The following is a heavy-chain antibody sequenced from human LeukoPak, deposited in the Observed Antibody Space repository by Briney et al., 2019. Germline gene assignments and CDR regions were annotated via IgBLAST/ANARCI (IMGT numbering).Heavy chain of an antibody. V-gene: IGHV3-23*01. J-gene: IGHJ4*02. CDR1: GFTFSSYA. CDR2: ISGSGGST. CDR3: ANFYGSGSYYSPDY. Sequence: GGSLRLSCAASGFTFSSYAMNWVRQAPGKGLEWVSAISGSGGSTYYADSVKGRFTISRDNSKNTLYLQMNSLRAEDTAVYFCANFYGSGSYYSPDYWGQGTLVTVSP. D-gene: IGHD3-10*01.